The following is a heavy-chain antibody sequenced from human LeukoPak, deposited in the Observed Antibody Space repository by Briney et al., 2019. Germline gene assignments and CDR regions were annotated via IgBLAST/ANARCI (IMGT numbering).Heavy chain of an antibody. CDR3: AREVTYDFWSGYYPARGWFDP. V-gene: IGHV1-8*03. CDR2: MNPNSGNT. Sequence: ASVKVSCKASGYTFTSYDINWVRQAPGQGLERMRCMNPNSGNTGYAQKFQGRVIITRNTSISTAYMELSSLRSEDTAVYYCAREVTYDFWSGYYPARGWFDPWGQGTLVTVSS. J-gene: IGHJ5*02. CDR1: GYTFTSYD. D-gene: IGHD3-3*01.